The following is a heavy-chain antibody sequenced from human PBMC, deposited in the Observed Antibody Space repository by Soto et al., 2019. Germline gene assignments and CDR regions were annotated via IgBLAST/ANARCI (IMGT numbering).Heavy chain of an antibody. CDR2: INSDGSST. CDR3: ARSGRDLEYYYYYYGMDV. V-gene: IGHV3-74*01. D-gene: IGHD2-21*02. Sequence: SCAASGFTFSSYWMHWVRQAPGKGLVWVSRINSDGSSTSYADSVKGRFTISRDNAKNTLYLQRNSLRAEDTAVYYCARSGRDLEYYYYYYGMDVWGPGTTVTVSS. CDR1: GFTFSSYW. J-gene: IGHJ6*02.